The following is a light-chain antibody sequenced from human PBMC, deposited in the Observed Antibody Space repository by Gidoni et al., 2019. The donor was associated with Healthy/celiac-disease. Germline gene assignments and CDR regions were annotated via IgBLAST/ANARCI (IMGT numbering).Light chain of an antibody. CDR3: QKYNSAPRT. V-gene: IGKV1-27*01. J-gene: IGKJ1*01. CDR2: AAS. Sequence: DIQMTHAPSSLSASVGDRVTITCRASQGISNYLAWYQQKPGKVPKLLIYAASTLQSGVPSRFSGSGSGTDFTLTISSLQPEDVATYYCQKYNSAPRTFGQGTQVEIK. CDR1: QGISNY.